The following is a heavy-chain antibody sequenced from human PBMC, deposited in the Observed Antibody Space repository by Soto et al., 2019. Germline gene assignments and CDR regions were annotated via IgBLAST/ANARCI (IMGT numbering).Heavy chain of an antibody. D-gene: IGHD3-22*01. CDR2: IYYSGST. J-gene: IGHJ6*03. Sequence: ASETLSLTCTVSGGSIRSYYWSWIRQPPGKGLEWIGFIYYSGSTNYNPSLKSRVTISVDTSKNQFSLKLTSVTAADTAVYYCSRSGCSSGGCHWGYMDVWGKGTTVTVSS. CDR1: GGSIRSYY. CDR3: SRSGCSSGGCHWGYMDV. V-gene: IGHV4-59*08.